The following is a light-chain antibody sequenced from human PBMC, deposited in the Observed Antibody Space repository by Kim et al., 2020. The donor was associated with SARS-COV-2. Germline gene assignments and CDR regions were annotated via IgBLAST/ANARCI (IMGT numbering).Light chain of an antibody. Sequence: SYELTQPPSVSVSPGQTARITCSGDNLGSKNARWYQQKPGQAPVLVIYHDSKRPSGIPERFSGSNSGNTATLTISGIQAMDEADYYCQAWDSSTGVFGGGTQLTVL. CDR3: QAWDSSTGV. CDR2: HDS. J-gene: IGLJ3*02. V-gene: IGLV3-1*01. CDR1: NLGSKN.